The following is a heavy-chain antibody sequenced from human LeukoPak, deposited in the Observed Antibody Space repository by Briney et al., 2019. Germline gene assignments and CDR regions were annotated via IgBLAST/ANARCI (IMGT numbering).Heavy chain of an antibody. D-gene: IGHD4-17*01. Sequence: GTSVKVSCKASGFTFTSSAVQWVRQARGQRLEWIGWIVVSSGKRNYAQKFQERVTITTDMSTSTAYMELSSLRSEDTAVYYCAAASDYGDYGYFDLWGRGTLVTVSS. J-gene: IGHJ2*01. CDR3: AAASDYGDYGYFDL. CDR1: GFTFTSSA. V-gene: IGHV1-58*01. CDR2: IVVSSGKR.